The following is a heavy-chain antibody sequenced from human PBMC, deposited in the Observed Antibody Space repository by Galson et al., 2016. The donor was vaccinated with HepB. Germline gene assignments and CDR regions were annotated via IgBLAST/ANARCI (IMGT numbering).Heavy chain of an antibody. V-gene: IGHV3-23*01. CDR3: AKERLVRRIFDH. Sequence: SLRLSCAASGFVFSNFGLSWVRQAPGKGLEWAASISTRRTTDYSDSVQGRLTISRDNSKNTLYLQMNGLRAEETAVYYCAKERLVRRIFDHWGQGTLLTGS. CDR1: GFVFSNFG. D-gene: IGHD1-1*01. CDR2: ISTRRTT. J-gene: IGHJ4*02.